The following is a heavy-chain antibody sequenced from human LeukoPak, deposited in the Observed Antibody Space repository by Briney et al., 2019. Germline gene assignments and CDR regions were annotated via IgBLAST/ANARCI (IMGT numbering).Heavy chain of an antibody. CDR1: GFTFSSYA. CDR3: AKGPLRYFDWLLN. Sequence: GGSLRLSCAASGFTFSSYAMSWVRQAPGKGLERVSAISGSGGSTYYADSVKGRFTISRDNSKNTLYLQMNSLRAEDTAVYYCAKGPLRYFDWLLNWGQGTLVTVSS. J-gene: IGHJ4*02. D-gene: IGHD3-9*01. CDR2: ISGSGGST. V-gene: IGHV3-23*01.